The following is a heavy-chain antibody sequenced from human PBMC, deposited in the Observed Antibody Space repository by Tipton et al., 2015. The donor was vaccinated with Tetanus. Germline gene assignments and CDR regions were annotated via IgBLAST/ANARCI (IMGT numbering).Heavy chain of an antibody. Sequence: SLRLSCAASGFSFSSYGMHWVRQVPGKGLEWVANINQDGSAEFYVDSVKGRFTISRDNSKNSLSLQMNSLRADDTAVYYCVRRWFGTQYYFGMDVWGQGTTVTVSS. J-gene: IGHJ6*02. CDR3: VRRWFGTQYYFGMDV. V-gene: IGHV3-7*01. D-gene: IGHD2/OR15-2a*01. CDR2: INQDGSAE. CDR1: GFSFSSYG.